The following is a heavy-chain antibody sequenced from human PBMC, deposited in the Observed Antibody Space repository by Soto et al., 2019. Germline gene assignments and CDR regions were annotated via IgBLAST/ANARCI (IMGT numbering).Heavy chain of an antibody. Sequence: QVQLVQSGAEVKKPGSSVKVSCKASGGTFSSYAISWVRQAPGQGLEWMGGIIPICGTADYGQKFQGRVTITADESTSTGYMEVSSLRSEDTAVYYCAQTVTNKYYNGMDVWGQGTTVTVSS. J-gene: IGHJ6*02. CDR2: IIPICGTA. D-gene: IGHD4-17*01. CDR1: GGTFSSYA. V-gene: IGHV1-69*12. CDR3: AQTVTNKYYNGMDV.